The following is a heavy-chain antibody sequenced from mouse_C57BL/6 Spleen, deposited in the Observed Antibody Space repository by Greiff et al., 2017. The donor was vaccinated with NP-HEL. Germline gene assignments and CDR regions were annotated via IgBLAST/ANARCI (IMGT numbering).Heavy chain of an antibody. CDR1: GYTFTSYW. V-gene: IGHV1-64*01. CDR2: IHPNSGST. D-gene: IGHD1-1*01. CDR3: AREGAYYYIFAY. J-gene: IGHJ3*01. Sequence: QVQLQQPGAELVKPGASVKLSCKASGYTFTSYWMHWVKQRPGQGLEWIGMIHPNSGSTNYNEKFKSKATLTVDKSSSTAYMQLSSLTSEDSAVYYCAREGAYYYIFAYWGQGTLVTVSA.